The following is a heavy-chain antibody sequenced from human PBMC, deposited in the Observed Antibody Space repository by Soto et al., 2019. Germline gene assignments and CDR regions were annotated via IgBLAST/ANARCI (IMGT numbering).Heavy chain of an antibody. CDR1: GFTFSTYS. CDR3: ARGGDSSGWYTY. CDR2: ISRGSGTI. D-gene: IGHD6-19*01. J-gene: IGHJ4*02. Sequence: EVQLVESGGGLVQPGGSLRLSCAASGFTFSTYSMNWVRQAPGKGLEWVSYISRGSGTIHYADSVKGRFTISRDNAKNSLYLQMNSLRAEDTAVYYCARGGDSSGWYTYWGQGTLVTVSS. V-gene: IGHV3-48*01.